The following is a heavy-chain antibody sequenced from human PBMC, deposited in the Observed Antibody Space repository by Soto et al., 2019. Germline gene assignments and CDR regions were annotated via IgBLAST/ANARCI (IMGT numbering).Heavy chain of an antibody. CDR2: IYWDDDK. V-gene: IGHV2-5*02. J-gene: IGHJ4*02. CDR3: AHRVLRTVFGLVTTTAIYFDF. Sequence: QITLNESGPTVVRPTETLTLTCSFSGFSLTTSGVGVGWIRQSPGKAPEWLALIYWDDDKRYSASLKSRLTITKDTSTNQVVLTVSDLDPTDTATYYCAHRVLRTVFGLVTTTAIYFDFWGQGTPVAVSS. D-gene: IGHD3-3*01. CDR1: GFSLTTSGVG.